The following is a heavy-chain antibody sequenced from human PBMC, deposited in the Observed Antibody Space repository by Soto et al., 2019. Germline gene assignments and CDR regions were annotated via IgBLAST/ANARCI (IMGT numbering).Heavy chain of an antibody. J-gene: IGHJ4*02. Sequence: SETLSLTCTVSGGSISSYYWSWIRQPPGKGLEWIGYIYYSGSTNYNPSLKSRVTISVDTSKNQFSLKLSSVTAADTAVYYCARGPCSSTSCYHPQFDYWGQGTLVTVSS. CDR1: GGSISSYY. CDR2: IYYSGST. V-gene: IGHV4-59*01. D-gene: IGHD2-2*01. CDR3: ARGPCSSTSCYHPQFDY.